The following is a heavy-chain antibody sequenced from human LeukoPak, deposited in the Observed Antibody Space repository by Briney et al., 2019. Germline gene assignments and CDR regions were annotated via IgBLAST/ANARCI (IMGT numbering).Heavy chain of an antibody. CDR3: ATDPWTHDHYFGY. V-gene: IGHV3-7*01. Sequence: GGSLRLSCAASGFTFSSYWMSWVRQAPGKGLEWVANIKQDGSEKYYVDSVKGRFTISRDNAKNSLYLEMNSLRAEDTAVYYCATDPWTHDHYFGYWGQGTLVTVSS. J-gene: IGHJ4*02. D-gene: IGHD3/OR15-3a*01. CDR2: IKQDGSEK. CDR1: GFTFSSYW.